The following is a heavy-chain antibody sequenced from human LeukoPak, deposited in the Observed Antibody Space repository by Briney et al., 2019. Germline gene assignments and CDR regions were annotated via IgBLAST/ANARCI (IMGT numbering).Heavy chain of an antibody. Sequence: PGGSLRLSCAASGFTFSHYAMSWVRQAPGKGLEWVSGISGSGANTYYADSVRGRFTISRDNSKNTLYLQMNSLGVEDTAIYYCAKDGAQAGVTFDDWGQGSLVTVSS. CDR1: GFTFSHYA. CDR3: AKDGAQAGVTFDD. J-gene: IGHJ4*02. D-gene: IGHD3-10*01. CDR2: ISGSGANT. V-gene: IGHV3-23*01.